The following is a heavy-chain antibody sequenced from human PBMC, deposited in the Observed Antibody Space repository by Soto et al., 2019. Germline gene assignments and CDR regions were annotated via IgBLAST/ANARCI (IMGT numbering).Heavy chain of an antibody. Sequence: PSETLSLTCTVSGGSISSSSYYWGWIRQPPGKGLEWIGSIYYSGSTYYNPSLKSRVTISVDTSKNQFSLKLSSVTAADTAVYYCASRQVTIFGVAYYMDVWGKGSRSPSP. CDR1: GGSISSSSYY. V-gene: IGHV4-39*01. CDR3: ASRQVTIFGVAYYMDV. D-gene: IGHD3-3*01. CDR2: IYYSGST. J-gene: IGHJ6*03.